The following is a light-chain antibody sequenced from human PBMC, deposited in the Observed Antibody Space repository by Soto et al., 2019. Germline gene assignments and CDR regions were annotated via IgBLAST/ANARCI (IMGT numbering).Light chain of an antibody. CDR2: GAS. CDR1: QGINNY. CDR3: QKLNSYPRG. V-gene: IGKV1-17*03. Sequence: DIQMTQSPSSMSASVVEGVTITFLASQGINNYLAWFQQRPGKVPQRLIYGASTLQSGVPSRFSGSGSGTEFTLTISSLQPEDFATYYCQKLNSYPRGFGGGTKVDIK. J-gene: IGKJ4*01.